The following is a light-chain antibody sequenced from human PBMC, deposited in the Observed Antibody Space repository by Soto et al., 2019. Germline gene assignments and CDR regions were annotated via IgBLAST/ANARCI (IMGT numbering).Light chain of an antibody. Sequence: EIVLTQSPGTVSLSPGERATLSCRASQSVNSNFLAWYQQKPGQAPRLLIYGASSRATGIPDRFSGSGSGTDFTLTISRLEPEDFAVYFCQQYGCSPSTFGQRTKVQI. J-gene: IGKJ1*01. V-gene: IGKV3-20*01. CDR1: QSVNSNF. CDR3: QQYGCSPST. CDR2: GAS.